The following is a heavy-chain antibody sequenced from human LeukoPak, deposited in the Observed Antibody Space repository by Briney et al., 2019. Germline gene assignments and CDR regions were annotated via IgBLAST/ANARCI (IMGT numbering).Heavy chain of an antibody. CDR3: ARAETAYDSSGYYNH. CDR2: TYYRSKWYN. Sequence: KTSQTLSLTCAISGDSVSSNSAAWNWIRQSPSRGLEWLGRTYYRSKWYNDYAVSVKSRITINPDTSKNQFSLQLNSVTPEDTAMYFCARAETAYDSSGYYNHWGQGTLVTVSS. CDR1: GDSVSSNSAA. V-gene: IGHV6-1*01. J-gene: IGHJ5*02. D-gene: IGHD3-22*01.